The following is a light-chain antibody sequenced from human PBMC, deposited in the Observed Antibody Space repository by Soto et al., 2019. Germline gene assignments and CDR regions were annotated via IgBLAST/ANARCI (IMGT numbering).Light chain of an antibody. CDR2: DTS. Sequence: EIVLTQSPATLSLSPGERATLSCRASQSVNSYLAWYQQKCGQAPRLLIYDTSNRATGIPDRFSGSGSGTDFTLTNSSLEPDDFAVYYCQQRSSWPTFGQVNRQEIK. CDR1: QSVNSY. V-gene: IGKV3-11*01. J-gene: IGKJ2*01. CDR3: QQRSSWPT.